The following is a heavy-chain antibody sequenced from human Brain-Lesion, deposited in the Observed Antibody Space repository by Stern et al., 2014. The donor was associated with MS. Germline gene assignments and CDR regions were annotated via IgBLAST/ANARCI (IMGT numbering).Heavy chain of an antibody. D-gene: IGHD1-1*01. J-gene: IGHJ4*02. CDR2: ISNDGNHK. CDR1: GFTYTYYW. Sequence: VQLVESGGGLVQPGGSLRLSCAASGFTYTYYWMRWVRQAPGKGPEWVAVISNDGNHKYYAGSVKDRFTISRDNSKNTLYLQMNSLRVEDTAVYYCAKHLAERPFDYWGQGTLVTVSS. V-gene: IGHV3-30*18. CDR3: AKHLAERPFDY.